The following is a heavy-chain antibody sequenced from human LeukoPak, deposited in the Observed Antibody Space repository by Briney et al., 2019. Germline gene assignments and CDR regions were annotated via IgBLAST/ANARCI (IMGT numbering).Heavy chain of an antibody. J-gene: IGHJ4*02. D-gene: IGHD2-2*01. CDR3: ARVAEYQPFDY. Sequence: GGSLRLPCAASGFTFSSYWMSWVRQAPGKGLEWVANIKQDGSEKYYVDSVKGRFTISRDNAKNSLYLQMNSLRAEDTAVYYCARVAEYQPFDYWGQGTLVTVSS. CDR1: GFTFSSYW. CDR2: IKQDGSEK. V-gene: IGHV3-7*01.